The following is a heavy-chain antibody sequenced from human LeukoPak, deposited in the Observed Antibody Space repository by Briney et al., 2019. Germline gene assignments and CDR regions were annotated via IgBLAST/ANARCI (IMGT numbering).Heavy chain of an antibody. CDR2: IRSKAYGGTT. V-gene: IGHV3-49*03. D-gene: IGHD6-25*01. J-gene: IGHJ6*02. Sequence: PGGSLRLSCTASGFTFGDYAMSWFRQAPGKGLEWVGFIRSKAYGGTTEYAASVKGRFTISRDDSKSIAYLQMNSLKTEDTAVYYCTRGYVRSSEAVRYYYYYYGMDVWGQGTTVTVSS. CDR3: TRGYVRSSEAVRYYYYYYGMDV. CDR1: GFTFGDYA.